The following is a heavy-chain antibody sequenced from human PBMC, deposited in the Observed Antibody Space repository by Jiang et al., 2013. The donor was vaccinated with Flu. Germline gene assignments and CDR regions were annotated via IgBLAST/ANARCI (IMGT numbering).Heavy chain of an antibody. V-gene: IGHV4-59*01. CDR1: GGSISSYY. CDR2: IHYSGST. J-gene: IGHJ4*02. D-gene: IGHD6-19*01. Sequence: LLKPSETLSLTCTVSGGSISSYYWSWIRQPPGKGLEWIGYIHYSGSTNYNPSLKSRVTISVDTSKNQFSLKLSSVTAADTAVYYCARDFSVAGRYYFDYWGQGTLVTVSS. CDR3: ARDFSVAGRYYFDY.